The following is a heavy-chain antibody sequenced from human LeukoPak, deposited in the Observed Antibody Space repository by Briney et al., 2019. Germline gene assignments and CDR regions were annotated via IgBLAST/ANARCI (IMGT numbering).Heavy chain of an antibody. CDR2: ISYDGTNN. CDR1: GFTFSSYG. J-gene: IGHJ4*02. Sequence: GGSLRLSCAASGFTFSSYGMHWVRQAPGKGLEWVALISYDGTNNYYADSVKGRFTISRDNSKNSLYLQMNSLRAEDTAVYYCARLHNNYGYHDFFDYWGQGTLVTVSS. CDR3: ARLHNNYGYHDFFDY. V-gene: IGHV3-30*03. D-gene: IGHD5-18*01.